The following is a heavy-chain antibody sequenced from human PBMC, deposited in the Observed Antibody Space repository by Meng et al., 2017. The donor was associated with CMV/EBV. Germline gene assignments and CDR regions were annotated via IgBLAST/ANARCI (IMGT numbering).Heavy chain of an antibody. Sequence: KGSGYSFTSYWIGWVRQMPGKGLEWMGIIYPSDSDTRYSPSFQGQVTISADKSISTAYLQWSSLKASDTAMYYCARRYGSGSYWFDPWGQGTLVTVSS. V-gene: IGHV5-51*01. CDR3: ARRYGSGSYWFDP. J-gene: IGHJ5*02. CDR2: IYPSDSDT. CDR1: GYSFTSYW. D-gene: IGHD3-10*01.